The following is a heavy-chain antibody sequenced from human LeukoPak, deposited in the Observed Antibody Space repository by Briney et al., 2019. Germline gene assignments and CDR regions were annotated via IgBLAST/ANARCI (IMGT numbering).Heavy chain of an antibody. CDR2: ISGGNGNT. D-gene: IGHD2-2*01. Sequence: ASVKVSCKASGYTFTTYAMHWVRQAPEQRLEWMGWISGGNGNTRYSQKFQGRVTFTRDTSASTAYMELSSLRSEDTAVYYCARQMPLGEFDYWGQGTLVTVSS. V-gene: IGHV1-3*01. J-gene: IGHJ4*02. CDR1: GYTFTTYA. CDR3: ARQMPLGEFDY.